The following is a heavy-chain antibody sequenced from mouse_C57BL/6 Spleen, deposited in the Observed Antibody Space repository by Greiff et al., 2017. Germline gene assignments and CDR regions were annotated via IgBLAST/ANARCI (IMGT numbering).Heavy chain of an antibody. D-gene: IGHD1-1*02. Sequence: DVQLVESGGDLVKPGGSLKLSCAASGFTFSSYGMSWVRQTPDKRLEWVATISSGGSYTSYPDSVKGRFLISRDNAKNTLYLQMSRLKSEDTAMYYWARHDELWRGYFDCWGQGTTLTVSS. CDR1: GFTFSSYG. J-gene: IGHJ2*01. V-gene: IGHV5-6*01. CDR2: ISSGGSYT. CDR3: ARHDELWRGYFDC.